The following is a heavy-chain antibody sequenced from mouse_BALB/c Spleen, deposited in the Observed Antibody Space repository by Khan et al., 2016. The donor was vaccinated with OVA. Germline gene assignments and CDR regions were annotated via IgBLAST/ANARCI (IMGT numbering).Heavy chain of an antibody. Sequence: QLVQSGGGLVKPGGSLKLSCAASGFTFSTYAMSWVRQTPEKRLEWVATISSDGDYTYYPDNVTGRFTISRDNAKNILYLQMSSLRSEDTAMYYCARSAYGNFAYWGQGTLVTVSA. CDR2: ISSDGDYT. J-gene: IGHJ3*01. D-gene: IGHD2-1*01. V-gene: IGHV5-9-3*01. CDR1: GFTFSTYA. CDR3: ARSAYGNFAY.